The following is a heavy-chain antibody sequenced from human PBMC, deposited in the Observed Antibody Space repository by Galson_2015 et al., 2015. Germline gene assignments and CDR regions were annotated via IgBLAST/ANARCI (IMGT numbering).Heavy chain of an antibody. D-gene: IGHD6-13*01. Sequence: SLRLSCAASGFTFSSYGMHWVRQARGKGLEWVAVISYDGSNNYYADSVKGRFTISRDNSKNTLYLQMNSLRAEDTAVYYCAKEYSSSWYPHFDYWGQGTLVTVSS. CDR3: AKEYSSSWYPHFDY. V-gene: IGHV3-30*18. CDR2: ISYDGSNN. CDR1: GFTFSSYG. J-gene: IGHJ4*02.